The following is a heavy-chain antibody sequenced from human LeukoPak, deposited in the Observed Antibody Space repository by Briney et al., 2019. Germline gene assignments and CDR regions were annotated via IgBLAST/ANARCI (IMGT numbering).Heavy chain of an antibody. CDR2: IWYDGSNK. D-gene: IGHD3-10*01. J-gene: IGHJ6*02. V-gene: IGHV3-33*01. CDR3: ATAPYYYGSGSYPYYYYGMDV. CDR1: GFTFSSYG. Sequence: GSLRLSCAASGFTFSSYGMHWVRQAPGKGLEWVAVIWYDGSNKYYADSVKGRFTISRDNSKNTLYLQMNSLRAEDTAVYYCATAPYYYGSGSYPYYYYGMDVWGQGTTVTVSS.